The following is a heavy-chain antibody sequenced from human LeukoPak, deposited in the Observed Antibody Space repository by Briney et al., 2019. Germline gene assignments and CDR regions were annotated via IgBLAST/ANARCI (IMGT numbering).Heavy chain of an antibody. CDR3: ARPVAFDI. J-gene: IGHJ3*02. CDR2: IIPIFGTA. CDR1: GYTFTSYG. V-gene: IGHV1-69*13. Sequence: GASVKVSCKASGYTFTSYGISWVRQAPGQGLEWMGGIIPIFGTANYAQKFQGRVTITADESTSTAYMELSSLRSEDTAVYYCARPVAFDIWGQGTMVTVSS.